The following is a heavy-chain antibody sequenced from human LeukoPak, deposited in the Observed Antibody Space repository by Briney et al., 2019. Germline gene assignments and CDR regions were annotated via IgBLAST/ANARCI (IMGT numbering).Heavy chain of an antibody. J-gene: IGHJ6*02. CDR1: GFTFSSYA. D-gene: IGHD3-10*01. Sequence: PGGSLRLSCAASGFTFSSYAMGWVRQAPGKGLEWVSTISSSAYSTYYADSVKGRFTISRDNSKNTLYLQMNSLRVEDTAVYYCARVSGDYYYYGMDVWGQGTTVTVSS. V-gene: IGHV3-23*01. CDR2: ISSSAYST. CDR3: ARVSGDYYYYGMDV.